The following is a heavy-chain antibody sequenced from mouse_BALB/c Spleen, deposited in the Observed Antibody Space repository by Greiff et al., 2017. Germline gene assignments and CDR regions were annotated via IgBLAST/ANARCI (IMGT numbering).Heavy chain of an antibody. D-gene: IGHD1-2*01. CDR2: ISYDGSN. CDR1: GYSITSGYY. V-gene: IGHV3-6*02. CDR3: ARDGRITTATNAMDY. J-gene: IGHJ4*01. Sequence: DVKLQESGPGLVKPSQSLSLTCSVTGYSITSGYYWNWIRQFPGNKLEWMGYISYDGSNNYNPSLKNRISITRDTSKNQFFLKLNSVTTEDTATYYCARDGRITTATNAMDYWGQGTSVTVSS.